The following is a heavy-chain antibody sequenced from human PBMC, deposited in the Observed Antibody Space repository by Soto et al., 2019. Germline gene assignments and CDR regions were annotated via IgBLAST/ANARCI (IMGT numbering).Heavy chain of an antibody. CDR1: GFTFSSYA. V-gene: IGHV3-30-3*01. D-gene: IGHD1-26*01. CDR2: RSYDGSNK. Sequence: QVQLVESGGGVVQPGRSLRLSCAASGFTFSSYAMHWVRQAPGKGMEWVAVRSYDGSNKYYADSVKGRFTISRDNSKNTLYLQMNSLRAEDTAVYYCAREGQDSGSYRAHDAFDIWGQGTMVTVSS. J-gene: IGHJ3*02. CDR3: AREGQDSGSYRAHDAFDI.